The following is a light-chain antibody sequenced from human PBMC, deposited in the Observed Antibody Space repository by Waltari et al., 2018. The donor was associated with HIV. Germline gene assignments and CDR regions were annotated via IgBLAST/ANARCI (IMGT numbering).Light chain of an antibody. V-gene: IGLV3-25*03. Sequence: SYDLTQTPSVSVSPGQTARINCSRGALPKKYSSWYRQKAGQAPILLIYKDSERPSGIPERISGSGSGTGVTLTITDVQAEDEGDYFCKSTDHDGTWVFGGGTKLTVL. CDR2: KDS. CDR3: KSTDHDGTWV. J-gene: IGLJ3*02. CDR1: ALPKKY.